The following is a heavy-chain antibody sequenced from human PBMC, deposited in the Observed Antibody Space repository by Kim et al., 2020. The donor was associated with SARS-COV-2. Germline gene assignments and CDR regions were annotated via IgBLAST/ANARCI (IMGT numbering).Heavy chain of an antibody. V-gene: IGHV3-23*01. Sequence: ISDGGVRTHYADSVKGRFTISRGNSKSTLFLHMNSLRAEDTAVYYCEASDYWGQGSLVTVSS. J-gene: IGHJ4*02. CDR2: ISDGGVRT. CDR3: EASDY.